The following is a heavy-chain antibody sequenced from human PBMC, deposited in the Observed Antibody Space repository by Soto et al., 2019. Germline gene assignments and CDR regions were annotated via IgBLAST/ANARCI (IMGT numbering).Heavy chain of an antibody. Sequence: GGSLRLSCAASGFTFSNAWMNWVRQAPGKGLEWVGRIKSKTDGGTTDYAAPVKGRFTISRDDSKNTLYLQMNSLKTEDTAVYYCTTAESYYDFWSGSTNYYYYGMDVWGQGTTVTVSS. V-gene: IGHV3-15*07. J-gene: IGHJ6*02. CDR1: GFTFSNAW. CDR3: TTAESYYDFWSGSTNYYYYGMDV. D-gene: IGHD3-3*01. CDR2: IKSKTDGGTT.